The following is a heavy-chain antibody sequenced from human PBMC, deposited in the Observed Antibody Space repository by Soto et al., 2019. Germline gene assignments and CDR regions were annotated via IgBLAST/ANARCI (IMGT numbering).Heavy chain of an antibody. CDR2: TYYRSKWYN. Sequence: SQTLSLTCAISGDSVSSNSAAWNWIRQSPSRGLEWLGRTYYRSKWYNDYAVSVKSRITINPDTSKNQFSLQLNSVTPEDTAVYYCARAKGSSTRNERVMDVWGQGTSVTVSS. J-gene: IGHJ6*02. CDR3: ARAKGSSTRNERVMDV. V-gene: IGHV6-1*01. CDR1: GDSVSSNSAA. D-gene: IGHD2-2*01.